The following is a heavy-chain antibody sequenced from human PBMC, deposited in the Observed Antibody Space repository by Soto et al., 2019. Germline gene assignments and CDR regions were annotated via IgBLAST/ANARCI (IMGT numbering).Heavy chain of an antibody. D-gene: IGHD5-12*01. V-gene: IGHV3-30*03. CDR3: ATGFGGGFDLCGS. Sequence: QVLLVESGGGVVQPGGSLRLSCTASGFTFNNHGIHWVRLAPGNGLEWVALISEDGSRKYYADSVKGRFTISRDNSENTLYLQMNSLRTEDTALYYCATGFGGGFDLCGSWGQGTLVTVSS. J-gene: IGHJ5*02. CDR1: GFTFNNHG. CDR2: ISEDGSRK.